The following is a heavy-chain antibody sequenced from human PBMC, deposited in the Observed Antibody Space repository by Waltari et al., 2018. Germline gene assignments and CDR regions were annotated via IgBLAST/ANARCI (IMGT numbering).Heavy chain of an antibody. D-gene: IGHD1-1*01. V-gene: IGHV3-23*01. J-gene: IGHJ3*02. CDR2: IHNEDT. CDR1: GFTFNNYA. Sequence: EVQLLESGGGLAQPGGSLRLSCAASGFTFNNYATHWVRQAPGKGVDWGAGIHNEDTDYADSVKGRFTIARDKSKNTLYLQMNSLRAEDTAVYHCAMKGARKTTEGYNVDALEMWGQGTMVTVSS. CDR3: AMKGARKTTEGYNVDALEM.